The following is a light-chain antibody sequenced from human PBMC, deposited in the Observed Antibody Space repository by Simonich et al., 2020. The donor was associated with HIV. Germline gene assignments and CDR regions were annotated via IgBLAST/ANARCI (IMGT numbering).Light chain of an antibody. CDR3: QQLNSYPRALT. V-gene: IGKV1-5*03. CDR1: QSISSG. J-gene: IGKJ4*01. CDR2: KAS. Sequence: DIQMTQSPSTLSASVGDRVTITCRASQSISSGLAWYQQKPGKAPKVLIYKASSLESGVPSRFSGSGSGTEFTLTISSLQPEDFATYYCQQLNSYPRALTFGGGTKVEIK.